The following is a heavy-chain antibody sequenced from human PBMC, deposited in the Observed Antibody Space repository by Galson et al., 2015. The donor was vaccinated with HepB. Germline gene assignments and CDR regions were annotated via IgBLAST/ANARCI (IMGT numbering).Heavy chain of an antibody. CDR2: ISSSSSYT. CDR1: GFTFSDYY. D-gene: IGHD2-2*01. J-gene: IGHJ6*02. Sequence: SLRLSCAASGFTFSDYYMSWIRQAPGKGLEWVSYISSSSSYTNYADSVKGRFTISRDNAKNSLYLQMNSLRAEDTAVYYCARAPDCSSTSCDGEGPTFYYYGMDVWGQGTTVTVSS. CDR3: ARAPDCSSTSCDGEGPTFYYYGMDV. V-gene: IGHV3-11*06.